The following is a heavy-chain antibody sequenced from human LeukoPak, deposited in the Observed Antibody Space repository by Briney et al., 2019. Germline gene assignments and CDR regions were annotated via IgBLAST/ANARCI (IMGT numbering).Heavy chain of an antibody. J-gene: IGHJ4*02. V-gene: IGHV3-74*01. D-gene: IGHD1-7*01. Sequence: GGSLRLSCAASGFTFSDYWMNWVRHAPGKGPVWVSHISPDGRNIAYADCVEGRFTISRDSAKNTLYLQRTSLRSGDTAVYYCVREGGGTTPYDCWGQGTLVTVSS. CDR3: VREGGGTTPYDC. CDR1: GFTFSDYW. CDR2: ISPDGRNI.